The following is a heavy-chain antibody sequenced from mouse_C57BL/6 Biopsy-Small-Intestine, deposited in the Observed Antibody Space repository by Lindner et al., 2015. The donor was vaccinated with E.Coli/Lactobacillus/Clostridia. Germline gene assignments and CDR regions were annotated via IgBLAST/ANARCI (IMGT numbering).Heavy chain of an antibody. CDR1: GYAFSTSW. D-gene: IGHD3-3*01. CDR2: IYPGDGNT. V-gene: IGHV1-82*01. J-gene: IGHJ2*01. Sequence: VQLQESGPELVKPGASVRISCKASGYAFSTSWMNWVKQRPGKGLEWVGRIYPGDGNTLYNGNFKDKAILTADESSSTAYMQLNSLTSEDSAVYFCARGTRLDLWGQGTTLTVSS. CDR3: ARGTRLDL.